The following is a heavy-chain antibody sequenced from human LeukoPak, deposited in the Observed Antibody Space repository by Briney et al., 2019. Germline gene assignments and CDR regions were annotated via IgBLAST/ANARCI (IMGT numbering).Heavy chain of an antibody. Sequence: PGGSLRLSCAASGFTFSSYGMHWVRQAPGKGLEWVAFIRYDGSNKYYADSVKGRFTISRDNSKNTLYLQMNSLRAEDTAVYYCAKDPRVVPASSGNYWGQGTLVTVSS. D-gene: IGHD2-2*01. V-gene: IGHV3-30*02. CDR3: AKDPRVVPASSGNY. J-gene: IGHJ4*02. CDR2: IRYDGSNK. CDR1: GFTFSSYG.